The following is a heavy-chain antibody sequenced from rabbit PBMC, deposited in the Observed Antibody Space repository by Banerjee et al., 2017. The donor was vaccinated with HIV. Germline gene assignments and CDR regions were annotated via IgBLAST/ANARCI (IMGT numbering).Heavy chain of an antibody. Sequence: QEQLVESGGGLVTLGGSLKLSCKVSGIDFSYYGISWVRQAPGRGLELIACIYTTSGSTWYASWVNGRFTISRSTSLNTVDLQMTSLTAADTATYFCARAVYASSSGYYMDLWGPGTLVTVS. V-gene: IGHV1S43*01. D-gene: IGHD1-1*01. CDR2: IYTTSGST. CDR3: ARAVYASSSGYYMDL. J-gene: IGHJ4*01. CDR1: GIDFSYYG.